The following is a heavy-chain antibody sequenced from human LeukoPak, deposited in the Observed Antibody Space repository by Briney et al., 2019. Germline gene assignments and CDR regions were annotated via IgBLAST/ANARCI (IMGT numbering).Heavy chain of an antibody. V-gene: IGHV3-7*01. J-gene: IGHJ5*02. CDR3: ARPLLYYYGSETYFWFDL. CDR2: IKPDGSEK. Sequence: GGSLRLSCAASGFTFSSYWMHWVRQAPGKGLEWVASIKPDGSEKYYVDSVKGRFTISRDSAENTVYLQMESLKGEDTAFYYCARPLLYYYGSETYFWFDLWGQGTLVTVSS. CDR1: GFTFSSYW. D-gene: IGHD3-10*01.